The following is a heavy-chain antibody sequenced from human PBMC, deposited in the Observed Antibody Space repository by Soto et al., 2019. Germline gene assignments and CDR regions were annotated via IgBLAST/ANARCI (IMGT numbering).Heavy chain of an antibody. CDR3: ARDSHPQPKRSTIGYAGNRADY. Sequence: ASVKVSCKASGYTFTSYYMHWVRQAPGQGLEWMGIINPSGGSTSYAQKFQGRVTMTRDTSTSTVYMELSSLRSEDTAVYYCARDSHPQPKRSTIGYAGNRADYWGQGTLVTVSS. CDR1: GYTFTSYY. J-gene: IGHJ4*02. V-gene: IGHV1-46*01. CDR2: INPSGGST. D-gene: IGHD3-16*01.